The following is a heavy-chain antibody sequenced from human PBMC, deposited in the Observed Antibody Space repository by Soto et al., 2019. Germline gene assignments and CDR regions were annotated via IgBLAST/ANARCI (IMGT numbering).Heavy chain of an antibody. Sequence: GGSLRLSCTASGFKFDDYAMHWVRQAPGKGLEWVSVIYSGGRTYYADSVKGRFTISRDNSKNTLYLQMNSLRAEDTAVYYCARLYSSSSDDAFDIWGQGTMVTVSS. CDR3: ARLYSSSSDDAFDI. CDR2: IYSGGRT. D-gene: IGHD6-13*01. CDR1: GFKFDDYA. V-gene: IGHV3-53*01. J-gene: IGHJ3*02.